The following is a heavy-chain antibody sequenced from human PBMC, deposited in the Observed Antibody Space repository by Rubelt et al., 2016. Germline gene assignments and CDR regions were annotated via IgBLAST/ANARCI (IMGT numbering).Heavy chain of an antibody. Sequence: QLQLQESGPGLVKPSETLSLTCTVSGGSISSSSYYWGWIRQPPGKGLEWIGEINHSGSTNYNPSLKSRVTISVDTSKNQFSLKLSSVTAADTAVYYCARVGFGVGYNWFDPWGQGTLVTVSS. CDR2: INHSGST. CDR1: GGSISSSSYY. V-gene: IGHV4-39*07. CDR3: ARVGFGVGYNWFDP. J-gene: IGHJ5*02. D-gene: IGHD3-3*01.